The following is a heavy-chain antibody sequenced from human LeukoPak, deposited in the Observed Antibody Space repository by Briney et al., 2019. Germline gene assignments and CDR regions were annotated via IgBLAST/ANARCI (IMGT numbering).Heavy chain of an antibody. CDR1: GFTVSSNY. Sequence: GRSLRLSCAASGFTVSSNYMSWVRQAPGKGLEWVSVIYGGGNTYYADSVKGRFTISRDNSRNTLYLQMNSLRAEDTALYYCARFDFYGGTPFDYWGQGTLVTVSS. J-gene: IGHJ4*02. CDR3: ARFDFYGGTPFDY. V-gene: IGHV3-66*01. CDR2: IYGGGNT. D-gene: IGHD4-23*01.